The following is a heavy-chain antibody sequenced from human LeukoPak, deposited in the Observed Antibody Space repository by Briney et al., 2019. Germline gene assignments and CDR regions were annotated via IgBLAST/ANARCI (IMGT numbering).Heavy chain of an antibody. CDR1: EFTFSSYS. D-gene: IGHD6-19*01. Sequence: PGGSLRLSCAASEFTFSSYSMNWVRQAPGKGLEWVSYITNSGNSKSYADSVKGRFTISRDNTKNSLYLQMNGLRAEDTAVYYCARDQQWLVPHSPYDYWGQGTLVTVSS. V-gene: IGHV3-48*01. J-gene: IGHJ4*02. CDR2: ITNSGNSK. CDR3: ARDQQWLVPHSPYDY.